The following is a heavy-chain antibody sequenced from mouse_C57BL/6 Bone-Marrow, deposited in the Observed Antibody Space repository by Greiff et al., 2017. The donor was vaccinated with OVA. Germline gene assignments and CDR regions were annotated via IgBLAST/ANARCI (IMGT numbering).Heavy chain of an antibody. CDR2: IDPSDSYT. Sequence: VQLQQPGAELVMPGASVKLSCKASGYTFTSYWMHWVKQRPGQGLEWIGEIDPSDSYTNYNQKFKGKSTLTVDKSSSTAYMQLSSLTSEDSAVYYCARGDYGSLTYWGQGTLVTVSA. J-gene: IGHJ3*01. D-gene: IGHD1-1*01. CDR3: ARGDYGSLTY. V-gene: IGHV1-69*01. CDR1: GYTFTSYW.